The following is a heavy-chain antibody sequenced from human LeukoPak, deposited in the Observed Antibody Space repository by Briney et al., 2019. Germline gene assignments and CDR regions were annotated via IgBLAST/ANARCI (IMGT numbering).Heavy chain of an antibody. CDR3: AGLLGYCSGGSCYNNWFDP. J-gene: IGHJ5*02. Sequence: ASVTLSCNASGGSFSSCAISWVRHAPGQGLERKGGIIPIFGTANYAQKFQGRVTITTDESTSTAYMELSSLRSENTAAYYCAGLLGYCSGGSCYNNWFDPWGQGTLVTVSS. CDR2: IIPIFGTA. D-gene: IGHD2-15*01. CDR1: GGSFSSCA. V-gene: IGHV1-69*05.